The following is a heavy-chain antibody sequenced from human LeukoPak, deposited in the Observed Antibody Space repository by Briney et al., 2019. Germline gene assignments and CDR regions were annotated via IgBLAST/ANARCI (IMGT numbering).Heavy chain of an antibody. CDR3: ARANTPGYSSTPIDY. V-gene: IGHV4-30-4*01. J-gene: IGHJ4*02. D-gene: IGHD6-13*01. CDR1: GGSISSYY. Sequence: SETLSLTCTVSGGSISSYYWSWIRQPPGKGLEWIGYIYYGGSTYYNPSLKSRATISVDTSKNQFSLKLSSVTAADTAVYYCARANTPGYSSTPIDYWGQGTLVTVSS. CDR2: IYYGGST.